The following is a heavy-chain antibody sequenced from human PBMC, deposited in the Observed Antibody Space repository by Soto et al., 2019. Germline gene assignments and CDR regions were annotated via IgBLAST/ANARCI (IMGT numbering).Heavy chain of an antibody. CDR2: INDYGTTI. J-gene: IGHJ4*02. D-gene: IGHD1-1*01. Sequence: QPGGSLRLSCAASGFTLGNYWMHRVRQAPGKGLVWVSRINDYGTTINYAESVEGRFIISRDDAKSEVYLQMNNLRAEASAVYYCARGGLEPFDYWGQGALVTVSS. CDR1: GFTLGNYW. V-gene: IGHV3-74*01. CDR3: ARGGLEPFDY.